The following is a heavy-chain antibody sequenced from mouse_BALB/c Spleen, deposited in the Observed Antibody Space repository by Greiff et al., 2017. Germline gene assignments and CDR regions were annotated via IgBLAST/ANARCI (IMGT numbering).Heavy chain of an antibody. CDR2: IRGGGGT. J-gene: IGHJ2*01. CDR3: AKHKGYYDYGDYFDY. D-gene: IGHD2-4*01. Sequence: VKLVESGPGLVAPSQTLSITCTVSGFSFTDYGVSWVRQHPGKGLEWLGVIRGGGGTYYNSAIKSRLSISKDNSKSQVLLKMNSLQTDDTAIYYCAKHKGYYDYGDYFDYWGQGTTLTVSA. CDR1: GFSFTDYG. V-gene: IGHV2-6-5*01.